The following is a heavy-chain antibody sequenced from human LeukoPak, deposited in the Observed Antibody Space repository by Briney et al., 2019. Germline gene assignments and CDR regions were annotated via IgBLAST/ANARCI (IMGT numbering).Heavy chain of an antibody. V-gene: IGHV5-51*01. CDR1: GYSFTSYW. CDR2: IYPGDSDT. J-gene: IGHJ4*02. Sequence: GESLKISCKGSGYSFTSYWIGWVRQMPGKGLEWMGIIYPGDSDTRYSPSFQGQVTISADESISTAYLQWSSLKASDTAMYYCARQPYYYGILTGYYTTHFDYWGQGTLVTVSS. D-gene: IGHD3-9*01. CDR3: ARQPYYYGILTGYYTTHFDY.